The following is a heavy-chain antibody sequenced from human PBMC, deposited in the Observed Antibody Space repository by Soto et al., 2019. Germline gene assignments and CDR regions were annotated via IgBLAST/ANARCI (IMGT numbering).Heavy chain of an antibody. J-gene: IGHJ4*02. CDR2: ISDSGGSR. Sequence: EVRLLESGGGLVQPGGSLRLSCAASGFTFSSYVMAWVRRAPGKGLEWVASISDSGGSRNYADSVKGRFTVSRDNSKNILFLRMNSLGAEDPALYYCAKGLDSTGWYFDFWGQGTLVTVSS. V-gene: IGHV3-23*01. CDR1: GFTFSSYV. CDR3: AKGLDSTGWYFDF. D-gene: IGHD6-19*01.